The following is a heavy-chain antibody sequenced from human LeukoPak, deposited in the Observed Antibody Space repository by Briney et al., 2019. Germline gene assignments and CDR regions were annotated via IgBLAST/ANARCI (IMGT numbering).Heavy chain of an antibody. CDR1: GFLFSSFE. V-gene: IGHV3-48*03. CDR2: ISSSGITI. CDR3: ARPSFVTGSYYPL. D-gene: IGHD1-26*01. J-gene: IGHJ4*02. Sequence: GGSLRLSCAASGFLFSSFEVNWVRQAPGKGLEWVSYISSSGITIYYADSVKGRFTISRDNAKNSLYLQMNSLRAEDTAVYYCARPSFVTGSYYPLWGQGTLVADSS.